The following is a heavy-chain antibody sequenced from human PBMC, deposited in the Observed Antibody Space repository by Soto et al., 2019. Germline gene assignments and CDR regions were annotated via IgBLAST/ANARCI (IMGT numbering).Heavy chain of an antibody. Sequence: PGGSLRLSCAASGFTFSSYGVHWVRQAPGKGLEWVAVISYDGSNKHYADSVKGRFTISRDNSKNTLDLQMNSLRAEDTAVYYCARAGHSTGRGMDYGLDVWGQGTTVTVSS. D-gene: IGHD3-22*01. CDR1: GFTFSSYG. J-gene: IGHJ6*02. V-gene: IGHV3-30*03. CDR2: ISYDGSNK. CDR3: ARAGHSTGRGMDYGLDV.